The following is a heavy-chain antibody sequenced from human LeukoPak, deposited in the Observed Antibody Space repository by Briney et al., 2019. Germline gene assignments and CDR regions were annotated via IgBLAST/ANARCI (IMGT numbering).Heavy chain of an antibody. Sequence: GGSLRPSCAASGFTVSSNYMSWVRQAPGKGLEWVSAISGSGGSTYYADSVKGRFTISRDNSKNTLYLQMNSLRAEDTAVYYCAKWSGSQGHWGQGTLVTVSS. V-gene: IGHV3-23*01. D-gene: IGHD1-26*01. CDR1: GFTVSSNY. CDR2: ISGSGGST. CDR3: AKWSGSQGH. J-gene: IGHJ4*02.